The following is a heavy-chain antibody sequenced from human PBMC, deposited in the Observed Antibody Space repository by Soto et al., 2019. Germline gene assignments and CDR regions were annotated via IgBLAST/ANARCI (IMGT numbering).Heavy chain of an antibody. CDR3: ARSFGWYAIDQ. V-gene: IGHV4-4*02. Sequence: QMQLQESGPGLVKPSETLSLTCAVSSASIISEQRWSWVRQPPGKGLEWIGEIHHSGSTNNNPSLRRRVTMSVDKSKNQFPLNLNSVAAADMAVYYCARSFGWYAIDQWGQGTLVIVSS. CDR2: IHHSGST. CDR1: SASIISEQR. D-gene: IGHD6-19*01. J-gene: IGHJ4*02.